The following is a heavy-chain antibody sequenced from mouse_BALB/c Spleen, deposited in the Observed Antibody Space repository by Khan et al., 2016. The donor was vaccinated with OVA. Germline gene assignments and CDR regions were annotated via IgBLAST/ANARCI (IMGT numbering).Heavy chain of an antibody. J-gene: IGHJ3*01. D-gene: IGHD1-1*02. CDR3: VRGGKFAY. CDR1: GYTFTDYA. CDR2: ISTNYGDA. V-gene: IGHV1S137*01. Sequence: VQLQESGAELVRPGVSVKISCKASGYTFTDYAMHWVKQRHAKSLEWIGVISTNYGDADYNQKFQGKASMTVERSSSTVYMELARLTSEDSAIYYCVRGGKFAYWGQGTLVTVSA.